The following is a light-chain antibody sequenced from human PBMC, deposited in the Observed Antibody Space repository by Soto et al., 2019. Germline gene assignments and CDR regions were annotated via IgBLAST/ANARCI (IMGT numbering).Light chain of an antibody. CDR3: SSYSSSITVV. V-gene: IGLV2-14*01. CDR1: SIDVGAYNY. J-gene: IGLJ2*01. Sequence: QSVLTQPASVSGSPGQSITISCTGTSIDVGAYNYVSWYQQHPGKAPKLMIYEVSNRPSGVSNRFSGSKSGNTASLTISGLQAEDEADYYCSSYSSSITVVFGGGTKSPS. CDR2: EVS.